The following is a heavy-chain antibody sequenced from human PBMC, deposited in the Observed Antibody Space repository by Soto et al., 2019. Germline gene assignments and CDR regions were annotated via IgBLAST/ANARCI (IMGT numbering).Heavy chain of an antibody. CDR3: ARTPLWFGGSDMDV. D-gene: IGHD3-10*01. J-gene: IGHJ6*02. CDR1: GGSISSGGYY. Sequence: QVQLQESGPGLVKPSQTLSLTCTVSGGSISSGGYYWSWIRQHPGKGLEWIGYIYYSGSTYYNPSLKSRVTISVDTSKNQFSLKLSSVTAADTDVYYCARTPLWFGGSDMDVWGQGTTVTVSS. CDR2: IYYSGST. V-gene: IGHV4-31*03.